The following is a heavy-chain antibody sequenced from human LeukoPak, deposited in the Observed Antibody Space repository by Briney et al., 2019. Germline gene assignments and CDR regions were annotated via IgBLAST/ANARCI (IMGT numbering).Heavy chain of an antibody. J-gene: IGHJ5*02. D-gene: IGHD4-17*01. CDR3: ARGDDYGDSQWFDP. Sequence: ASVKVSCKASGYTFTNYGISWVRQAPGQGLEWMGWMNPNSGNTGYAQKFQGRVTMTRNTSISTAYMELSSLRSEDTAVYYCARGDDYGDSQWFDPWGQGTLVTVSS. CDR2: MNPNSGNT. V-gene: IGHV1-8*02. CDR1: GYTFTNYG.